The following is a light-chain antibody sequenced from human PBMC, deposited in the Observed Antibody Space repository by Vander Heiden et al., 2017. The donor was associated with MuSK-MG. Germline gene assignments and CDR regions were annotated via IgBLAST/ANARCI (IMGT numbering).Light chain of an antibody. CDR3: QQAYNFPRT. CDR1: QDSSKW. Sequence: TCRASQDSSKWLAWYQQKPGKAPKVLIYAASNLQTGVPSRFSGSGSGTDFTLTISGMQPEDIATYYCQQAYNFPRTFGQGTKVEIK. CDR2: AAS. V-gene: IGKV1-12*01. J-gene: IGKJ1*01.